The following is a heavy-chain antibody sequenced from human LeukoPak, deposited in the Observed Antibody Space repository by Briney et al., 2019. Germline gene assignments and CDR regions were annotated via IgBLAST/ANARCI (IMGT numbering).Heavy chain of an antibody. V-gene: IGHV4-30-2*01. CDR1: GGSISSGGYS. CDR2: IYHSGST. D-gene: IGHD2-15*01. CDR3: ARGDCSGGSCYPGAFDY. J-gene: IGHJ4*02. Sequence: SETLSLTCAVSGGSISSGGYSWSWIRQPPGKGLEWIGYIYHSGSTYYNPSLKSRVTISVDRSKNQFSLKLSSVTAADTAVYYRARGDCSGGSCYPGAFDYWGQGTLVTVSS.